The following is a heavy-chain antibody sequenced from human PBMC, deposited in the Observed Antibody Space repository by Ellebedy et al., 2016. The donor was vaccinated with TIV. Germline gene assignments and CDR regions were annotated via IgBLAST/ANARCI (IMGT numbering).Heavy chain of an antibody. D-gene: IGHD4-17*01. CDR1: GGTFSSYA. J-gene: IGHJ4*02. CDR3: AADYGDYVAED. Sequence: AASVKVSCKASGGTFSSYAISWVRQAPGQGLEWMGRINPLLGVASYAQRFQGRLTIIADTATSTDYMELSSLTYEDTAVYYCAADYGDYVAEDWGQGTLITVSS. CDR2: INPLLGVA. V-gene: IGHV1-69*04.